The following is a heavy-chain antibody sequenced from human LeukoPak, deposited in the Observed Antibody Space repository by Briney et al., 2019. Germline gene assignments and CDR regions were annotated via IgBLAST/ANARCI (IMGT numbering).Heavy chain of an antibody. Sequence: PGGSLRLSCAASGFTFSSYAMSWVRQAPGKGLEWVSAISGSGGSTYYADSVKGRFTISRDNAKNTLYLQMNSLRAEDTAVYYCAVDITAAGGNYFDYWGQGTLVTVSS. CDR2: ISGSGGST. CDR3: AVDITAAGGNYFDY. V-gene: IGHV3-23*01. D-gene: IGHD2-2*01. CDR1: GFTFSSYA. J-gene: IGHJ4*02.